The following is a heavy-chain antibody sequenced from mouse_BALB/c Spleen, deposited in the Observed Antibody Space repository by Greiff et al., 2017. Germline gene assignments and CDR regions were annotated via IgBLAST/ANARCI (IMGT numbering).Heavy chain of an antibody. CDR2: LDPANGNT. Sequence: EVKLQESGAELVKPGASVQLSCTASGFNIKDTYMHWVKQRPAQGLEWIGRLDPANGNTKYDPKFQGKATITADTSSNTAYLQLSSLTSEDTAVYYCVQLGLHYYAMDYWGQGTSDTVAS. J-gene: IGHJ4*01. V-gene: IGHV14-3*02. CDR1: GFNIKDTY. D-gene: IGHD3-1*01. CDR3: VQLGLHYYAMDY.